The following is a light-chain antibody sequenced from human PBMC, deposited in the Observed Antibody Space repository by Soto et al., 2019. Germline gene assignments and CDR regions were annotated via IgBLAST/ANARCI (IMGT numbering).Light chain of an antibody. Sequence: ETVLTQSPGTLSLSPGERATLPCRASQSVSSSYLAWYQHKPGQAPRLLIYGASSRATGIPDRFSGSGSGTDFTLTISRLEPEDFAVYYCQQYGSSAWTLGQGTKVEIK. CDR1: QSVSSSY. CDR3: QQYGSSAWT. CDR2: GAS. J-gene: IGKJ1*01. V-gene: IGKV3-20*01.